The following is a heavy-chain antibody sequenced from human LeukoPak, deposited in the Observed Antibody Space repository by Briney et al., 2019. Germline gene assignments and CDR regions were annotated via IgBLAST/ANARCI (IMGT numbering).Heavy chain of an antibody. D-gene: IGHD3-10*01. J-gene: IGHJ5*02. V-gene: IGHV1-8*01. CDR2: MNPNSGST. CDR3: ARGTTMVRRYNWFDP. Sequence: GASVKVSCKASGYTFTSYDINWVRQATGQGLEWMGWMNPNSGSTGYAQKFQGRVTMTRNTSISTAYMELSSLRSEDTAVYYCARGTTMVRRYNWFDPWGQGTLVTVSS. CDR1: GYTFTSYD.